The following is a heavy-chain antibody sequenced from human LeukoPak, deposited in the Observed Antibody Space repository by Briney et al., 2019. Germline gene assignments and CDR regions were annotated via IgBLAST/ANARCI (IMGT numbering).Heavy chain of an antibody. V-gene: IGHV1-18*01. CDR3: ARGDCSSDTCYLPEYFQH. CDR1: GYTFTSYG. CDR2: IKGYNGDT. D-gene: IGHD2-15*01. Sequence: VASVKVSCKASGYTFTSYGITWVRQAPGQGLEWMGWIKGYNGDTNYAQKFQGRVTMTTDTSTSAAYMELRSLRPDDTAVYYCARGDCSSDTCYLPEYFQHWGQGTLVTVSS. J-gene: IGHJ1*01.